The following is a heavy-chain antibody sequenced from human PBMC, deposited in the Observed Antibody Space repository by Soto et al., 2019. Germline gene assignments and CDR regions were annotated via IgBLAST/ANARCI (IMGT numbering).Heavy chain of an antibody. V-gene: IGHV3-72*01. CDR3: VSVSESYYHDY. CDR1: GFTFSDHY. Sequence: PGGSLRLSCAASGFTFSDHYMDWVRQAPGKGMEWVVRTRNKANSYTTEYAASVKGRFTMSRDDSKHSLYLQMNSLKTEDTALYYCVSVSESYYHDYWGHGTLVTVS. J-gene: IGHJ4*01. D-gene: IGHD3-10*01. CDR2: TRNKANSYTT.